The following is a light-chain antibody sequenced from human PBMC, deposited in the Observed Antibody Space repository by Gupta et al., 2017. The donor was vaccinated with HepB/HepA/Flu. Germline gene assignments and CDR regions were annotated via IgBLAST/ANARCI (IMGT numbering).Light chain of an antibody. V-gene: IGKV3-20*01. CDR1: PSVSSSY. CDR3: QQYGSSPYT. J-gene: IGKJ2*01. CDR2: GAS. Sequence: EIVLTQSPGTLSLSPGERATLSCRASPSVSSSYLAWYQHTPGQAPRLLIYGASSRATGIPDRFSGSGSGTDFTLTISRPEPEDFAVYYCQQYGSSPYTFGQGTKLEIK.